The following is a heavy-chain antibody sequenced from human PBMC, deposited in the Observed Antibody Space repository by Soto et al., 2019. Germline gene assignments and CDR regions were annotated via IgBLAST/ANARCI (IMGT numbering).Heavy chain of an antibody. CDR2: IIPIFGTA. J-gene: IGHJ5*02. V-gene: IGHV1-69*06. D-gene: IGHD6-13*01. CDR3: ARGSIAAAGTYWFDP. CDR1: GGTFSSYA. Sequence: ASVKVSCKASGGTFSSYAISWVRQAPGQGLEWMGGIIPIFGTASYAQKFQGRVTITADKSTSTAYMELSSLRSEDTAVYYCARGSIAAAGTYWFDPWGQGTLVTVS.